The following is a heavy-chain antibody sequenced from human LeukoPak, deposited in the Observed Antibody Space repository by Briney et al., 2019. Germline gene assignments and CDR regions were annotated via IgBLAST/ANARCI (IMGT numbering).Heavy chain of an antibody. J-gene: IGHJ4*02. CDR1: GFTFSTYW. Sequence: GGSLRLSCAASGFTFSTYWMSWVRQAPGKGLEWVANIKQDGSGKYYVDSVKGRFTISRDNAKNSLCLQMNSLRAEDTAVYYCANEIRPNDYWGQGTQVTVSS. D-gene: IGHD4-17*01. V-gene: IGHV3-7*03. CDR3: ANEIRPNDY. CDR2: IKQDGSGK.